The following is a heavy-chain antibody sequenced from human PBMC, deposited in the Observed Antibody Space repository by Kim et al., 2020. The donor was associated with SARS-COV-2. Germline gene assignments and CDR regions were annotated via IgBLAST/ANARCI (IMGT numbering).Heavy chain of an antibody. D-gene: IGHD3-9*01. CDR1: GCSISSSNW. Sequence: SETLSLTCAVSGCSISSSNWWSWVRQPPGKGLEWIGEIYHSGSTNYNPSLKSRVTISVDKSKNRFSLKLSSVTAADTAVYYCARSHYDILTGYYFFDYLGQGTLVTVAS. CDR2: IYHSGST. J-gene: IGHJ4*02. CDR3: ARSHYDILTGYYFFDY. V-gene: IGHV4-4*02.